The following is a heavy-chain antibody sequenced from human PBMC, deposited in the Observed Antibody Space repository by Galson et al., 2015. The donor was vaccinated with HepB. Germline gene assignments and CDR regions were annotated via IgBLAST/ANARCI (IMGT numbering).Heavy chain of an antibody. Sequence: SVKVSCKASGGAFSRRALSWVRQAPGQGLEWVGGIMPAVGTPKYAQRFQGRVTITADASTSTVYMELSSLRSEDTAVYFCARTINIAVARKTYYYFFGMDVWGQGTTVTVS. CDR3: ARTINIAVARKTYYYFFGMDV. V-gene: IGHV1-69*13. CDR1: GGAFSRRA. D-gene: IGHD2-15*01. CDR2: IMPAVGTP. J-gene: IGHJ6*02.